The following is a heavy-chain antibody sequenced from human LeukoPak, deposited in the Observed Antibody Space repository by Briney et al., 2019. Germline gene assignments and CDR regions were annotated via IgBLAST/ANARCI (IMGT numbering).Heavy chain of an antibody. J-gene: IGHJ3*02. CDR3: ARIPYSSSLTDAFDI. V-gene: IGHV3-21*01. Sequence: GGSLRLSCAASGFSFRSYSMNWVRQAPGKGREWVSFISSSSTYIYYADSMKGRFTISRDNAKNSLFLQMNSLRGEDTAVYYCARIPYSSSLTDAFDIWGRGTMVTVYS. D-gene: IGHD6-6*01. CDR1: GFSFRSYS. CDR2: ISSSSTYI.